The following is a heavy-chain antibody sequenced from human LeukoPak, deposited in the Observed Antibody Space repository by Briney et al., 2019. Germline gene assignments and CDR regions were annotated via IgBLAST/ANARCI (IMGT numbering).Heavy chain of an antibody. D-gene: IGHD6-13*01. V-gene: IGHV3-23*01. CDR3: TRAAPYGTSWYGKNDY. J-gene: IGHJ4*02. Sequence: GGSLRLSCAASGFTLSSYPMNWVRQAPGKGLEWVSTFVRGSTYYADTVQGRYTISRDSSKNTLYLQMNSLRADDTALYFCTRAAPYGTSWYGKNDYWGQGTLVAVSS. CDR2: FVRGST. CDR1: GFTLSSYP.